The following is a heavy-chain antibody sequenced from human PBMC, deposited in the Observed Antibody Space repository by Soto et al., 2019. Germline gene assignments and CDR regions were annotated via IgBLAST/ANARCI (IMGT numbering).Heavy chain of an antibody. CDR3: ARGTYYYDSSGYYH. CDR1: GFTFSSYS. D-gene: IGHD3-22*01. J-gene: IGHJ4*02. Sequence: PGESLKISCAASGFTFSSYSMNWVRQAPGKGLEWVSSISSSSSYIYYADSVKGRFTISRDNAKNSLYLQMNSLRAEDTAVYYCARGTYYYDSSGYYHWGQGTLVTVSS. CDR2: ISSSSSYI. V-gene: IGHV3-21*01.